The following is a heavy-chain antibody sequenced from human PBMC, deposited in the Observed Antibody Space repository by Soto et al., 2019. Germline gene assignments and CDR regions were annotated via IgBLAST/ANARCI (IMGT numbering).Heavy chain of an antibody. CDR1: GFTFSTYG. CDR2: TSYDGSNK. Sequence: GGSLRLSCTASGFTFSTYGMQWVRQAPGKGLEWVAVTSYDGSNKYYGDSVKGRFTISRDNSKNTLYLQMNSLRGEDTAVYFCARRFCSGANCPGIGFDYWGLGTLVTVSS. V-gene: IGHV3-30*03. D-gene: IGHD2-15*01. J-gene: IGHJ4*02. CDR3: ARRFCSGANCPGIGFDY.